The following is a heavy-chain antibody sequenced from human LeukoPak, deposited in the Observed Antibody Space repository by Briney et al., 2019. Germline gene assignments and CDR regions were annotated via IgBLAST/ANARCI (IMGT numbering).Heavy chain of an antibody. Sequence: ASVKVSCKVSGYTLTELSMHWVRQAPGKGLEWMGGFDPEDGETIYAQKFQGRVTMTEDTSTDTAYMELSSLRSEDTAVYYRATDQAGFKFGYYYYGMDVWGQGTTVTVSS. V-gene: IGHV1-24*01. D-gene: IGHD3-16*01. CDR1: GYTLTELS. CDR2: FDPEDGET. J-gene: IGHJ6*02. CDR3: ATDQAGFKFGYYYYGMDV.